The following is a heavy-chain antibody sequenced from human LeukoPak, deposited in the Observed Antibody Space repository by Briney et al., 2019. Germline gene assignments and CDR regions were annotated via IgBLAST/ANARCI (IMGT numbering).Heavy chain of an antibody. CDR3: ARSASGSYWNFQH. J-gene: IGHJ1*01. CDR1: GYTFTAYY. Sequence: GASVEVSCKTSGYTFTAYYLHWVRQAPGQGLEYMGWINPQSGGTNNAQKFQGRVTMTRGTSISTAYMDLSRLKSDDTAVYYCARSASGSYWNFQHWGQGSLVTVSS. D-gene: IGHD1-26*01. V-gene: IGHV1-2*02. CDR2: INPQSGGT.